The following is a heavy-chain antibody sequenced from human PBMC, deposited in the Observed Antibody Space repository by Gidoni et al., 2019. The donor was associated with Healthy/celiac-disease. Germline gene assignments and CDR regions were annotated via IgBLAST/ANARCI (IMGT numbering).Heavy chain of an antibody. CDR1: GFTFDEYA. J-gene: IGHJ4*02. D-gene: IGHD6-19*01. Sequence: EVQLVESGGGLVQPGRSLRLCCAASGFTFDEYAMHWVLQDPGKGLEWVSGISWNSGSIGYADSVKGRFTISRDNAQNSLYLQMNSLRAEDTALYYCAKAASIAVAGSLDYWGQGTLVTVSS. CDR2: ISWNSGSI. CDR3: AKAASIAVAGSLDY. V-gene: IGHV3-9*01.